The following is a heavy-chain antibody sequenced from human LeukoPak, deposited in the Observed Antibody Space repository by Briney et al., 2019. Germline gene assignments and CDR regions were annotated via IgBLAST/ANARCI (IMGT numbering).Heavy chain of an antibody. Sequence: GGSLRLSCAASGFTFSSYGMSWVRQAPGKGLEWVSAISGSGGSTYYADSVKGRFTISRDNSKNTLYLQMNSLRAEDTAVYYCAKLDGSGSYAPFDYWGQGTLVTVSS. V-gene: IGHV3-23*01. CDR1: GFTFSSYG. J-gene: IGHJ4*02. D-gene: IGHD3-10*01. CDR3: AKLDGSGSYAPFDY. CDR2: ISGSGGST.